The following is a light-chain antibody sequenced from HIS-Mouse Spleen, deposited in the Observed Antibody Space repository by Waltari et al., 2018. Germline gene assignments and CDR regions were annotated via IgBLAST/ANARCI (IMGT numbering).Light chain of an antibody. CDR3: CSYAGSYTGV. CDR1: SSDVGGYHY. V-gene: IGLV2-11*01. CDR2: DVS. J-gene: IGLJ1*01. Sequence: QSALTQPRSVSGSPGQPVTISCTGTSSDVGGYHYVSWYQQHPGQAPKLMIYDVSKRPSGVPDRFSGSKSGNTASLTISGLQAEDEADYYCCSYAGSYTGVFGTGTKVTVL.